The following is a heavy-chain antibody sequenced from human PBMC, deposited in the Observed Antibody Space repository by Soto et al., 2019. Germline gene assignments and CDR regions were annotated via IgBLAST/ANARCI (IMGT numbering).Heavy chain of an antibody. D-gene: IGHD3-10*02. J-gene: IGHJ6*02. Sequence: GGSLRLSCAASGFTFSSYSMNWVRQAPGKGLEWVSSISSSSSYIYYADSVKGRFTISRDNAKNSLYLQMNSLRAEDTAVYYCARDEVVRGVINYYGMDVWGQGTTVTVSS. CDR1: GFTFSSYS. CDR2: ISSSSSYI. V-gene: IGHV3-21*01. CDR3: ARDEVVRGVINYYGMDV.